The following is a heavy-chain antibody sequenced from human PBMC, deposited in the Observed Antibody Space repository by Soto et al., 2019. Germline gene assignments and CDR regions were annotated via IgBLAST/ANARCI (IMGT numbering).Heavy chain of an antibody. D-gene: IGHD3-22*01. J-gene: IGHJ5*02. CDR3: AILDSSGYYYSSA. V-gene: IGHV3-23*01. CDR1: GFTFSSYA. Sequence: GGSLRLSCAASGFTFSSYAMSWVRQAPGKGLEWVSAISGSGGSTYYADSVKGRFTISRDNSKNTLYLQMNSLRAEDTAVYYCAILDSSGYYYSSAWGQGTLVTVSS. CDR2: ISGSGGST.